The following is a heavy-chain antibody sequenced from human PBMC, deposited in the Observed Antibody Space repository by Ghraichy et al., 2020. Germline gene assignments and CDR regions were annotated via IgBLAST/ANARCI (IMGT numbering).Heavy chain of an antibody. CDR1: GASISSYY. CDR3: ARAPVIYYGSGQIDY. D-gene: IGHD3-10*01. V-gene: IGHV4-59*01. Sequence: SETLSLTCIVSGASISSYYWSWIRQPPGKGLEWIAYVYSSGGTNYNPSLKSRVTVSVDTSKNQFSLTLSSVTAADTAVYYCARAPVIYYGSGQIDYWGQGTLVTVSS. J-gene: IGHJ4*02. CDR2: VYSSGGT.